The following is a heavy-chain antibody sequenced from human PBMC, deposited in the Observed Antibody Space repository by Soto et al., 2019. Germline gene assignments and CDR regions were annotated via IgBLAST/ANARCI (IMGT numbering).Heavy chain of an antibody. Sequence: PSQTQPLTRTVSGGSINSGDYYWSWIRQPPGKGLEWIGYIYYSGSTYYNPSLKSRVTISVDTSKNQFSLKLSSVTAADTAVYYCARARGARYFDYRVQGTLVTVSS. V-gene: IGHV4-30-4*01. CDR3: ARARGARYFDY. D-gene: IGHD2-15*01. J-gene: IGHJ4*02. CDR1: GGSINSGDYY. CDR2: IYYSGST.